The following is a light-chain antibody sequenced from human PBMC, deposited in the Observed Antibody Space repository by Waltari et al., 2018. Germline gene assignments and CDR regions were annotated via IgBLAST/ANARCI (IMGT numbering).Light chain of an antibody. CDR3: QQYGSSVMYT. Sequence: EIVLTQSPGTPSLSPGERATLSSRASQSLTKKNLVWYQQKPGQAPRLLIYGASSRAAGIPDRFSGSGSGTDYTLTISRLEPDDSAVYYCQQYGSSVMYTFGQGTKLEI. J-gene: IGKJ2*01. CDR1: QSLTKKN. V-gene: IGKV3-20*01. CDR2: GAS.